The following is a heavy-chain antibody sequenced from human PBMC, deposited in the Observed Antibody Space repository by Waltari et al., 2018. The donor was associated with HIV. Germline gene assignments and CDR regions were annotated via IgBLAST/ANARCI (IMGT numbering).Heavy chain of an antibody. Sequence: QVQLVESGGGVVQPGRSLRLSCAASGFPFSSYGMHWVRQAPGKGVEWVAVISYDGSNKYYADSVKGRFTISRDNSKNTLYLQMNSLRAEDTAVYYCAKVRLVVVITYYFDYWGQGTLVTVSS. CDR1: GFPFSSYG. CDR2: ISYDGSNK. V-gene: IGHV3-30*18. CDR3: AKVRLVVVITYYFDY. J-gene: IGHJ4*02. D-gene: IGHD3-22*01.